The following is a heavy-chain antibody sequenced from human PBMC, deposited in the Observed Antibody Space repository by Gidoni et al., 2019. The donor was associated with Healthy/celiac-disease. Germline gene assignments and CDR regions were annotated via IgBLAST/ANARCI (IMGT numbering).Heavy chain of an antibody. CDR2: ISSSSSYI. CDR1: GFTFSSYS. D-gene: IGHD6-19*01. CDR3: ARDLAIAVAAPNPGY. Sequence: EVQLVESGGGLVKPGGSLRLSCAASGFTFSSYSMNWVRQAPGKGLEWVSSISSSSSYIYYADSVKGRFTISRDNAKNSLYLQMNSLRAEDTAVYYCARDLAIAVAAPNPGYWGQGTLVTVSS. V-gene: IGHV3-21*01. J-gene: IGHJ4*02.